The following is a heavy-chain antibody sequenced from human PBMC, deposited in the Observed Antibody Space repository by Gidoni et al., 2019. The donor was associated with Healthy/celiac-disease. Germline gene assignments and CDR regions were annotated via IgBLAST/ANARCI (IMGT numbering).Heavy chain of an antibody. Sequence: QVQLQESGPGLVKPSETLSLTCTVSGGSISSYYWSWIRQPPGKGLEWIGYIYYSGSTNYNPSLKSRVTISVDTSKNQFSLKLSSVTAADTAVYYCARVVWGAAAPEVIFDYWGQGTLVTVSS. CDR2: IYYSGST. V-gene: IGHV4-59*01. CDR3: ARVVWGAAAPEVIFDY. CDR1: GGSISSYY. J-gene: IGHJ4*02. D-gene: IGHD6-13*01.